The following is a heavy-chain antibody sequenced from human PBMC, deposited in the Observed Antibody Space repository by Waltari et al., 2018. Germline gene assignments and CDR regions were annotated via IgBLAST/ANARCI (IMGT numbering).Heavy chain of an antibody. J-gene: IGHJ3*02. Sequence: QVQLQQWGAGLLKPSETLFLTCAVYGGSFSDYYWSWIRPPPGKGLEWIWEINHSGSTNYNPSLKSRVTISVDTSKNQFSLKLSSVTAADTAVYYCATRSLGYYYDSSGHRAFDIWGQGTMVTVSS. V-gene: IGHV4-34*01. D-gene: IGHD3-22*01. CDR1: GGSFSDYY. CDR2: INHSGST. CDR3: ATRSLGYYYDSSGHRAFDI.